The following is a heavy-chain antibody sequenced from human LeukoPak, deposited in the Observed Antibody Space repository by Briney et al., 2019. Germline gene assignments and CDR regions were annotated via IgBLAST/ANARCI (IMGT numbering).Heavy chain of an antibody. CDR2: IIPIFGTA. J-gene: IGHJ5*02. CDR3: ARDGHCSSTSCPS. Sequence: SVKVSCKASGGTFSSYAISWVRQAPGQGLEWMGRIIPIFGTANYAQKFQGRVTITTDESTSTAYMELSSLRSEDTAVYYCARDGHCSSTSCPSWGQGTLVTVSS. V-gene: IGHV1-69*05. D-gene: IGHD2-2*01. CDR1: GGTFSSYA.